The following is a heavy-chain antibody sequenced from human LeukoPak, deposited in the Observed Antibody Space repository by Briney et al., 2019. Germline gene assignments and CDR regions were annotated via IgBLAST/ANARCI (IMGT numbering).Heavy chain of an antibody. CDR2: ISSSGSTI. CDR1: GFTFSSYE. J-gene: IGHJ4*02. Sequence: GGSLRLSCAASGFTFSSYEMNWVRQAPGKGLEWVSYISSSGSTIYYADSVKGRFTISRDNAKNSLYLQMNSLRAEDTAVYYCARAPYYYDSSGYLFDYWGQGTLVTVSS. D-gene: IGHD3-22*01. CDR3: ARAPYYYDSSGYLFDY. V-gene: IGHV3-48*03.